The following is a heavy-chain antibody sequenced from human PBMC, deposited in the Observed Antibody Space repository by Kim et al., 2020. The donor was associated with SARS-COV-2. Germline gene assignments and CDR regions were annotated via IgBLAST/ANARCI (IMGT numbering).Heavy chain of an antibody. J-gene: IGHJ4*02. CDR3: ASHYYDSSGYYSPDY. Sequence: SETLSLTCTVSGGSISSSSYYWGWNRQPPGKGLEWIGSIYYSGSTYYNPSLKRRVTISVDTSKNQFSLKLSSVTAADTAVYYCASHYYDSSGYYSPDYWGQGTLVTVSS. CDR1: GGSISSSSYY. D-gene: IGHD3-22*01. CDR2: IYYSGST. V-gene: IGHV4-39*01.